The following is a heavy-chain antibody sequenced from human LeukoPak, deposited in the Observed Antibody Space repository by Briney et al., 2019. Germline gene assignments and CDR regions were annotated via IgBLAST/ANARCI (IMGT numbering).Heavy chain of an antibody. D-gene: IGHD6-19*01. Sequence: SETLSLTCTVSGGSISSSSYYWGWIRQPPGKGLEWIGSIYYSGSTYYSPSLKSRVTISVDTSKKLFSLKLSSVTAADTAVYYCARVPAVAGTYYFDYWGQGTLVTVSS. J-gene: IGHJ4*02. CDR1: GGSISSSSYY. CDR3: ARVPAVAGTYYFDY. V-gene: IGHV4-39*02. CDR2: IYYSGST.